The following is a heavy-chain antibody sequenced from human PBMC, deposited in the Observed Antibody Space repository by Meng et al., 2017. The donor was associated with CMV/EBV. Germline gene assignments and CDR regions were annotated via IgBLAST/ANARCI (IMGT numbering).Heavy chain of an antibody. CDR1: GGTFSSYA. D-gene: IGHD2-2*01. CDR3: ARDRYCSSTSCHHHSPYGMDV. V-gene: IGHV1-69*10. CDR2: IIPILGIA. J-gene: IGHJ6*02. Sequence: SVKVSCKASGGTFSSYAISWVRQAPGQGLEWMGGIIPILGIANYAQKFQGRVTITADKSTSTAYMELSSLRSEDTAVYYCARDRYCSSTSCHHHSPYGMDVWGQETTVTVSS.